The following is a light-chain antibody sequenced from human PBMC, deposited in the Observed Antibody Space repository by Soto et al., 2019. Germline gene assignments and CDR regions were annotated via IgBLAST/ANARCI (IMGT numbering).Light chain of an antibody. J-gene: IGKJ5*01. V-gene: IGKV3-11*01. CDR2: DAS. CDR3: QQRSSNWPPVT. Sequence: EIVLTQSPATLSLSPGERATLSCRASQSVSSYLAWYQQKPGQAPRLLIYDASNRATGIPARFSGSGSGTDFTLTISSLEPEDFAVYYCQQRSSNWPPVTIGQGTRLEIK. CDR1: QSVSSY.